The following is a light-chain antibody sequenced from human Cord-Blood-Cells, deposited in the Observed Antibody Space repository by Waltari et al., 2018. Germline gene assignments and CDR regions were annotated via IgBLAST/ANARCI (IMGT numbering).Light chain of an antibody. CDR2: DVS. Sequence: QSALTQPASVSGSPGQSITISCTGTSSDVGGYNYGSWYQQHPGKAPTLMIYDVSKRPSGVSNRFSGSKSGNTASLTISGLQAEDEADYYCSSYTSSSTAFGGGTKLTVL. CDR3: SSYTSSSTA. V-gene: IGLV2-14*01. CDR1: SSDVGGYNY. J-gene: IGLJ2*01.